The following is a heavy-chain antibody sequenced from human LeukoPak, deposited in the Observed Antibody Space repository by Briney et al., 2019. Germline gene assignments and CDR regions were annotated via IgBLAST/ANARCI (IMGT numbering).Heavy chain of an antibody. CDR1: GYTFTSYG. D-gene: IGHD6-13*01. CDR2: TSAYNGNT. J-gene: IGHJ4*02. CDR3: ARDSRIAARYYFDY. Sequence: GASVKVSCRASGYTFTSYGISWVRQAPGQGLEWMGWTSAYNGNTNYAQKLQGRVTMTTDTSTSTAYMELRSLRSDDTAVYYCARDSRIAARYYFDYWGQGTLVTVSS. V-gene: IGHV1-18*01.